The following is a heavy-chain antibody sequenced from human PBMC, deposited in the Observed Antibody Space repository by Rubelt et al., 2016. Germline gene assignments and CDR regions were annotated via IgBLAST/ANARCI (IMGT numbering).Heavy chain of an antibody. CDR1: GFTFSSYG. D-gene: IGHD3-10*01. V-gene: IGHV3-33*01. Sequence: QVQLVESGGGVVQPGRSLRLSCAASGFTFSSYGMHWVRQAPGKGLEWVAVIWYDGSNNYYADSVKGRFTISRDNSKNTLYLQMNSLRAEDTAVYYCARGLYGSGNGFDYWGQGTLVTVSS. CDR3: ARGLYGSGNGFDY. CDR2: IWYDGSNN. J-gene: IGHJ4*02.